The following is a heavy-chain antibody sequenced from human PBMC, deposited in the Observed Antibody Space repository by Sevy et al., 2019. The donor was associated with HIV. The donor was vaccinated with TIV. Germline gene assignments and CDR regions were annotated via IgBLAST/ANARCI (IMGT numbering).Heavy chain of an antibody. V-gene: IGHV3-30*18. D-gene: IGHD3-22*01. CDR2: MSVDGSGD. J-gene: IGHJ4*02. CDR3: AKDMSNYYDSSGYWTSFDY. CDR1: GITLSSSA. Sequence: GGSLRLSCEVSGITLSSSAMHWVRQAPGKGLQWVTLMSVDGSGDLYADSVKGRFTISRDNTKNSLYLQMNSLRAEDTALYYCAKDMSNYYDSSGYWTSFDYWGQGTLVTVSS.